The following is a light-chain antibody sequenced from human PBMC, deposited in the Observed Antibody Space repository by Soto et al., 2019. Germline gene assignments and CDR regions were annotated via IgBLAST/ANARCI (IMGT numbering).Light chain of an antibody. Sequence: EVVLTQSLATLSLYPGERATFSCRASQSVSSYLAWYQQKPGQAPRLLIYRASTRAAGLPDRFSGSGSETDFTLTISSLQSEDFAVYYCRQRSNWPPITFGQG. CDR2: RAS. CDR3: RQRSNWPPIT. V-gene: IGKV3-11*01. J-gene: IGKJ5*01. CDR1: QSVSSY.